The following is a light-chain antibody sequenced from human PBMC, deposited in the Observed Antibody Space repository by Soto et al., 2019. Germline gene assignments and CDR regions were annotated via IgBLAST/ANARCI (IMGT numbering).Light chain of an antibody. CDR1: ISHIGAYDY. Sequence: QSLFAQPPSLSGSSGQSITIPCTATISHIGAYDYVSWFQQHPVKAPKLMISEVNNRPSGVSNRFSGSKSGNTAYLTISGLQVEDEAEYFCLSFTTTSTPVFGTGTKVTVL. J-gene: IGLJ1*01. CDR2: EVN. CDR3: LSFTTTSTPV. V-gene: IGLV2-14*01.